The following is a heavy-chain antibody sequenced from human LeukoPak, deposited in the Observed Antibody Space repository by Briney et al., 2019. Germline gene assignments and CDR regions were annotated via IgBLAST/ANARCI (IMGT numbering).Heavy chain of an antibody. CDR2: ISGSGGST. D-gene: IGHD3-10*01. J-gene: IGHJ4*02. CDR1: EFTFRSYS. Sequence: WGSLRLSCAGSEFTFRSYSMNWVRQAPGKGLEWVSAISGSGGSTYYADSVKGRFTISRDNSKNTLYLQMNSLRAEDTAVYYCAKAPITMVRGVIVRYFDYWGQGTLVTVSS. V-gene: IGHV3-23*01. CDR3: AKAPITMVRGVIVRYFDY.